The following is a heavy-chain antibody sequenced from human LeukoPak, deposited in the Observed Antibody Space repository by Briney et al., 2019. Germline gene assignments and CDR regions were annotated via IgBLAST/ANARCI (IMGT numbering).Heavy chain of an antibody. J-gene: IGHJ6*03. Sequence: SETLSLTCTVSGYSISSGYHWGWIRQPPGKGLEWIGSIYHSGSTYYNPSLKSRVTISVDTSKNQFSLKLSSVTAADTAVYYCARISIFPYYYYMDVWGKGTTVTVSS. CDR2: IYHSGST. D-gene: IGHD2/OR15-2a*01. V-gene: IGHV4-38-2*02. CDR3: ARISIFPYYYYMDV. CDR1: GYSISSGYH.